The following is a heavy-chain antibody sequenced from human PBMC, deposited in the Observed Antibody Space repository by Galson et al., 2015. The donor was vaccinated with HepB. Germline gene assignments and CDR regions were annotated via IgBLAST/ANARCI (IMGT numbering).Heavy chain of an antibody. CDR1: GFTVSSNY. V-gene: IGHV3-66*02. Sequence: SLRLSCAASGFTVSSNYMSWVRQAPGKGLEWVSVIYSGGSTYYADSVKGRFTISRDNSKNTLYLQMNSLRAEDTAVYYCVPSPGGGGIREYYFDYWGQGTLVTVSS. CDR3: VPSPGGGGIREYYFDY. CDR2: IYSGGST. J-gene: IGHJ4*02. D-gene: IGHD3-16*01.